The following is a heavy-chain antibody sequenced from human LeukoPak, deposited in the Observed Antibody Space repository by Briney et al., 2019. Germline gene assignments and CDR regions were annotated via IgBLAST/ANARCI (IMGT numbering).Heavy chain of an antibody. CDR1: GFTFRTSG. V-gene: IGHV3-48*01. CDR3: AKVGLTVTTILDYFDY. J-gene: IGHJ4*02. D-gene: IGHD4-11*01. Sequence: GGSLRLSCAASGFTFRTSGMNWVRQAPGKGLEWVSYISSSGTTISYAQSVKGRFTITRDNAQNSLTLHMNTLRADDTAVYYCAKVGLTVTTILDYFDYWGQGTLVTVSS. CDR2: ISSSGTTI.